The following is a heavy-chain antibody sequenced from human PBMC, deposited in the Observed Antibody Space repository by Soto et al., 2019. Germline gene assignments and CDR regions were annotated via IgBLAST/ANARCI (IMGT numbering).Heavy chain of an antibody. D-gene: IGHD2-2*01. CDR3: ALNPLLGSSTTPSDYYYYYGMDV. CDR1: GFSLSTSGVG. V-gene: IGHV2-5*01. Sequence: QITLKESGPTLVKPTQTLTLTCTFSGFSLSTSGVGLGWIRQPPGKALEWLALIYWNDDKRYSPSLKSRLTITNDTSKTQVVRTMTNMYPVDTATYYRALNPLLGSSTTPSDYYYYYGMDVWGQGTTVTVSS. CDR2: IYWNDDK. J-gene: IGHJ6*02.